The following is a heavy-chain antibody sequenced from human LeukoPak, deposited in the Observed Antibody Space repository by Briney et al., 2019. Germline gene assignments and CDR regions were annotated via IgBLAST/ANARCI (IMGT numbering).Heavy chain of an antibody. Sequence: SETLSLTCTVSGGSISSGGYYWSWIRQHPGKGLEWIGYIYYSGSTYYNPSLKSRVTISVDTSKNQFYLKLSSVTAADTAVYYCVWAVEWLRHELFDYWGQGTLVTVSS. J-gene: IGHJ4*02. CDR3: VWAVEWLRHELFDY. D-gene: IGHD5-12*01. CDR1: GGSISSGGYY. CDR2: IYYSGST. V-gene: IGHV4-31*03.